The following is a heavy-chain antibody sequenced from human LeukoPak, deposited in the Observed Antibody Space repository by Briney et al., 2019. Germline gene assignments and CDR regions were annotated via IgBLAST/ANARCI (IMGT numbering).Heavy chain of an antibody. CDR2: TYYRSKWYN. CDR3: ARDRAVHTAMVIWFDP. CDR1: GDSVSSNSAA. Sequence: SQTLSLTCAISGDSVSSNSAAWNWIRQSPSRGLEWLGRTYYRSKWYNDYAVSVKSRITINPDTSKNQFSLQLNSVTPEDTAVYYCARDRAVHTAMVIWFDPWGQGTLVTVSS. J-gene: IGHJ5*02. V-gene: IGHV6-1*01. D-gene: IGHD5-18*01.